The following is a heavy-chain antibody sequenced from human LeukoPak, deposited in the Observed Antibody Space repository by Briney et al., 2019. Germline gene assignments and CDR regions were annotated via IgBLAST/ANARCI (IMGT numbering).Heavy chain of an antibody. CDR1: GYTFTSYG. J-gene: IGHJ4*02. CDR2: ISAYNGNT. V-gene: IGHV1-18*01. D-gene: IGHD3-22*01. CDR3: ARTYYDSSGYFLGY. Sequence: ASVNVSCRASGYTFTSYGISWVRQAPGQGLEWMGWISAYNGNTNYAQKLQGRVTMTTDTSTSTAYMELRSLRSDDTAVYYCARTYYDSSGYFLGYWGQGTLVTVYS.